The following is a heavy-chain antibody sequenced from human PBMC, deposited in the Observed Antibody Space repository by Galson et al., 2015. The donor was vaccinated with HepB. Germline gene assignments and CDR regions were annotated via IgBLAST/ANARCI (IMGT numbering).Heavy chain of an antibody. Sequence: SLRLSCAASGFTFTNYAMHWVRQAPGTGLEWVAVIWSDGSNTYYADSVKGRFTISRDNSKNTLYLQMNTLRGDDSAVYHCARMENVDGNLSKGPLDYWGQGTLVTVSS. CDR2: IWSDGSNT. CDR1: GFTFTNYA. V-gene: IGHV3-33*01. CDR3: ARMENVDGNLSKGPLDY. J-gene: IGHJ4*02. D-gene: IGHD5-24*01.